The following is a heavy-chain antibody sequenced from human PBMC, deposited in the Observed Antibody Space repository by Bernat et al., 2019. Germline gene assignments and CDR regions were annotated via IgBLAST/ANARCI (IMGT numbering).Heavy chain of an antibody. D-gene: IGHD2-15*01. Sequence: QVQLVQSGVEVKKPGASVKVSCKASGYTFTGYYMHWVRQAPGQGLEWMGWINPNSGGTNYAQKFQGRVTMTRDTSISTAYMELSRLRSDDTAVYYCARELGYCSGGSCSGGRIIKNYFDYWGQGTLVTVSS. V-gene: IGHV1-2*02. CDR1: GYTFTGYY. J-gene: IGHJ4*02. CDR3: ARELGYCSGGSCSGGRIIKNYFDY. CDR2: INPNSGGT.